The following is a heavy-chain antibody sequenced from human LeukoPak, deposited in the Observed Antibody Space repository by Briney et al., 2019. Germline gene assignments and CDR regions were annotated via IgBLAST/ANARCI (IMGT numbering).Heavy chain of an antibody. D-gene: IGHD3-10*01. CDR3: ARWMVGDAFDI. J-gene: IGHJ3*02. CDR2: INHSGGT. Sequence: SETLSLTCAVYSGSFSGSYWNWIRQPPGKGLEWIGEINHSGGTTYNPSLKSRVTISVDTSKNQFSLKLSSVTAADTAVYYCARWMVGDAFDIWGQGTMVTVSS. V-gene: IGHV4-34*01. CDR1: SGSFSGSY.